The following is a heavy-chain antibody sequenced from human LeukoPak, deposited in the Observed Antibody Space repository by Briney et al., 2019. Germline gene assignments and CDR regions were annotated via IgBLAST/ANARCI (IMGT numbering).Heavy chain of an antibody. D-gene: IGHD4-17*01. CDR2: LSISGDTT. J-gene: IGHJ4*02. CDR3: AKAVLPYDYGDSLFDY. CDR1: GFTFDDYA. V-gene: IGHV3-23*01. Sequence: GGSLRLSCAASGFTFDDYAMNWVRQAPGKGLEWVALLSISGDTTYYADSVKGRFTISRDNAKNTLYLHMNSLRAEDSALYYCAKAVLPYDYGDSLFDYWGQGTLVTVAS.